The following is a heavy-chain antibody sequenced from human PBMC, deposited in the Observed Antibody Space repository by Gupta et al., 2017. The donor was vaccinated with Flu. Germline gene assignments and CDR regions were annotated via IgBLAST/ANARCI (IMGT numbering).Heavy chain of an antibody. Sequence: QVQLVQSGAEVKKPGSSVKVSCKASGGTFSSYAIRWVRQAPGQGLEWLGGTCPIFGTANYAQKVQGRVTITADESTSTAYMELSSLRSEDTAVYYCASSGYSDLDYFDDWGQGTLVTVSS. CDR1: GGTFSSYA. J-gene: IGHJ4*02. D-gene: IGHD1-26*01. CDR2: TCPIFGTA. V-gene: IGHV1-69*01. CDR3: ASSGYSDLDYFDD.